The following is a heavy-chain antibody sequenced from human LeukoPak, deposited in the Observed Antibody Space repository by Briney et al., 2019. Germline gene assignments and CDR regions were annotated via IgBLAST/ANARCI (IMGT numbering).Heavy chain of an antibody. D-gene: IGHD5-24*01. J-gene: IGHJ6*03. CDR1: GFTFSNYG. CDR2: IWHDGSNK. CDR3: AKDGDAYIEYYYYYTDV. V-gene: IGHV3-33*06. Sequence: GGSLRLSCVSSGFTFSNYGMHWVRQAPGKGLEWVALIWHDGSNKYYADSVRGRVTISRDNSKNTVYLQMNSLTAEDTGVYYCAKDGDAYIEYYYYYTDVWGKGTTVTVSS.